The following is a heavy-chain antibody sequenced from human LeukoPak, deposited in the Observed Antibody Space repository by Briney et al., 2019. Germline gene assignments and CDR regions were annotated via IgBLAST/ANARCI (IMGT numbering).Heavy chain of an antibody. CDR3: ARGQTQSNVVAFDP. J-gene: IGHJ5*02. CDR2: IYYSGST. Sequence: SETLSLTCAVYGGSFSSYYWGWIRQPPGKGLEWIGSIYYSGSTYYNPSLKSRVTISVDTSKNQFSLKLSSVTAADTAVYYCARGQTQSNVVAFDPWGQGTLVTVSS. CDR1: GGSFSSYY. D-gene: IGHD2-21*01. V-gene: IGHV4-39*01.